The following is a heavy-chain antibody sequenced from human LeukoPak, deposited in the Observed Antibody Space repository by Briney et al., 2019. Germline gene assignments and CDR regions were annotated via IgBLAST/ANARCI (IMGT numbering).Heavy chain of an antibody. J-gene: IGHJ4*02. Sequence: KASETLSLTCTVSGGSISSYYWSWIRQPAGKGLEWIGRIYTSGSTNYNAPLKSRVSMSVDTSKNQFSLKLSSVTAADTAVFYCARENSGSYREFDYWGQGTLVTVSS. V-gene: IGHV4-4*07. CDR1: GGSISSYY. CDR3: ARENSGSYREFDY. D-gene: IGHD1-26*01. CDR2: IYTSGST.